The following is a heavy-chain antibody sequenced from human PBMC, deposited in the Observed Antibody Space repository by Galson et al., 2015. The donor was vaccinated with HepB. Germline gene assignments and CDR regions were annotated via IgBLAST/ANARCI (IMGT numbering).Heavy chain of an antibody. J-gene: IGHJ4*02. Sequence: ETLSLTCTVSSASISSFYWSWIRQSSGKGLEWIGYVSYTGSIKYSPSLKSRVTISIDTSKNQFSLKLSSVTAADTAVYYCARQKGSLMPFDYWGQGTLVTVSS. CDR1: SASISSFY. D-gene: IGHD2-15*01. CDR2: VSYTGSI. V-gene: IGHV4-59*08. CDR3: ARQKGSLMPFDY.